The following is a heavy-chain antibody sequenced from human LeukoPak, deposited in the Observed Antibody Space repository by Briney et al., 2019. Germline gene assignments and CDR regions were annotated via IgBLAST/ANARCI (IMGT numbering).Heavy chain of an antibody. CDR2: ISGSGGGT. CDR3: AKSIGGVVVVAADF. V-gene: IGHV3-23*01. J-gene: IGHJ4*02. D-gene: IGHD2-15*01. CDR1: GFTFDDYA. Sequence: PGRSLRLSCAASGFTFDDYAMTWVRQAPGKGLEWVSVISGSGGGTHYADSVKGRFTLSRDNSKSNVYLQMNSLGAEDTAVYYCAKSIGGVVVVAADFWGQGTLVTVSS.